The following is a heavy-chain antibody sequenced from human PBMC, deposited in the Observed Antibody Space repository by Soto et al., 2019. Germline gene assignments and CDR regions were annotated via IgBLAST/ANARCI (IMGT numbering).Heavy chain of an antibody. Sequence: SQTLSLTCAISGDSVSSNTAAWNWIRQSPSRGLEWLGGTYYNSTWYTDYAVSVKSRMTINADTSKNHFSLNLNSVTPEDTALYYCARNYYGSGSYYSSFDYWGQGTLVTVSS. CDR2: TYYNSTWYT. CDR1: GDSVSSNTAA. CDR3: ARNYYGSGSYYSSFDY. J-gene: IGHJ4*02. D-gene: IGHD3-10*01. V-gene: IGHV6-1*01.